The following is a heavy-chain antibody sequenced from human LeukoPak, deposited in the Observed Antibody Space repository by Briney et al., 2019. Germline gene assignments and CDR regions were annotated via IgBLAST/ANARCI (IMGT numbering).Heavy chain of an antibody. V-gene: IGHV3-23*01. CDR3: AKLTGDQDY. CDR1: GFTFNSYV. Sequence: GGSLRLSCAASGFTFNSYVMSWVRQAPGKGLEWVSTISASGANTYYADSVKGRFTISRDNSKNTLYLQMNSLGAEDTAIYYCAKLTGDQDYWGQGALVTVSS. J-gene: IGHJ4*02. CDR2: ISASGANT. D-gene: IGHD7-27*01.